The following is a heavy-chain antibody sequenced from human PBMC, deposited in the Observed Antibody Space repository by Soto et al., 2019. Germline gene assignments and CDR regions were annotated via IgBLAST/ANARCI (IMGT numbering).Heavy chain of an antibody. D-gene: IGHD6-19*01. V-gene: IGHV3-30-3*01. CDR1: GFTFSSYA. J-gene: IGHJ4*02. CDR2: ISYDGSNK. Sequence: GGSLRLSCAASGFTFSSYAMHWVRQAPGKGLEWVAVISYDGSNKYYADSVKGRFTISRDNSKNTLYLQMNSLRAEDTAVYFCARDQAGTGILDYWGQGTLVTVSS. CDR3: ARDQAGTGILDY.